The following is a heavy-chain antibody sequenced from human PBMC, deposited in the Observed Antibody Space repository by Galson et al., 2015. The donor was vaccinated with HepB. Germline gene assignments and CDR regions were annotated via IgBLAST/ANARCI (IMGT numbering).Heavy chain of an antibody. J-gene: IGHJ6*02. Sequence: SETLSLTCTVSGGSISSYYWIWIRQPPGRGLEWIGYIYYSGSTNYNPSLKSRVTISVDTSKNQFSLKLRSVTAADTAVYFCAGGTLGDYYYHGIDVWGQGTTVTVSS. D-gene: IGHD2/OR15-2a*01. CDR2: IYYSGST. CDR3: AGGTLGDYYYHGIDV. CDR1: GGSISSYY. V-gene: IGHV4-59*01.